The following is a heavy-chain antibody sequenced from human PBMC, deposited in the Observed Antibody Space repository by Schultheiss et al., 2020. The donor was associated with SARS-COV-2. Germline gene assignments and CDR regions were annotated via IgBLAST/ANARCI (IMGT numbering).Heavy chain of an antibody. CDR3: ARDPDTAMVTVGMDV. CDR1: GGTFSSYA. J-gene: IGHJ6*02. V-gene: IGHV1-69*06. Sequence: SVKVSCKASGGTFSSYAISWVRQAPGQGLEWMGRIIPIFGTANYAQKFQGRVTITADKSTSTAYMELSSLRSEDTAVYYCARDPDTAMVTVGMDVWGQGTTVTVSS. CDR2: IIPIFGTA. D-gene: IGHD5-18*01.